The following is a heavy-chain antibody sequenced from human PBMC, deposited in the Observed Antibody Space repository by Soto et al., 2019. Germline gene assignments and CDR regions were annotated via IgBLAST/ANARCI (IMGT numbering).Heavy chain of an antibody. V-gene: IGHV2-5*02. J-gene: IGHJ4*02. CDR1: GFSLNTREVG. Sequence: QITFKESGPTLVKPTQTLTLTCTFSGFSLNTREVGVGWIRQPPGKALEWLALIYWDDDKRYRPSLKSRLTFVKDTSKNLVILIMTNMDPEDTATYYCAHRAYYYGSGSYYTHWGQGILLTVSS. D-gene: IGHD3-10*01. CDR3: AHRAYYYGSGSYYTH. CDR2: IYWDDDK.